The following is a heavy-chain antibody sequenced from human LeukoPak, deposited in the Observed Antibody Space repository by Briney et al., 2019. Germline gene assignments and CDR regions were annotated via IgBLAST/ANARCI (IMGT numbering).Heavy chain of an antibody. CDR3: AKRPSGYGDYVSYFDY. Sequence: GGSLRLSCAASGFSFISYGMHWVRQAPGKGLEWVGVISDDGRSKDYADSVKGRFTISRDNSKDTLYLQMTSLRAEDTAVYYCAKRPSGYGDYVSYFDYWGQGTLVTVSS. CDR1: GFSFISYG. V-gene: IGHV3-30*18. J-gene: IGHJ4*02. D-gene: IGHD4-17*01. CDR2: ISDDGRSK.